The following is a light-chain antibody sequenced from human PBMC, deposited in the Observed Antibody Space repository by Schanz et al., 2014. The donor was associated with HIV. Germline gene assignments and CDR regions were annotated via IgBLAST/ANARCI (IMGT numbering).Light chain of an antibody. J-gene: IGKJ5*01. CDR3: LQQNTYPLT. V-gene: IGKV1-5*01. Sequence: DIRMTQSPSTLSASVGDRVTITCRASQSISGRLAWYQQKPGKAPKRLIYAASFLQSEVPSRFIGSGSGTEFTLTITNLQPEDFATYYCLQQNTYPLTFGQGTRLEVK. CDR2: AAS. CDR1: QSISGR.